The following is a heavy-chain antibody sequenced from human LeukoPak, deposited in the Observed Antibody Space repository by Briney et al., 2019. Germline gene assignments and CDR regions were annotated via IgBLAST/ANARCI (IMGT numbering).Heavy chain of an antibody. CDR1: GFTFSLYK. Sequence: GGSLRLSCAASGFTFSLYKMNWVRQAPGKGLEWVSYITSSSDTIYYADSVKGRFTISRDNAKNSLYLQMNSLRAEDTAVYYCARERCNGGNCYFFDSWGQGTLVTVSS. J-gene: IGHJ4*02. D-gene: IGHD2-15*01. CDR2: ITSSSDTI. V-gene: IGHV3-48*04. CDR3: ARERCNGGNCYFFDS.